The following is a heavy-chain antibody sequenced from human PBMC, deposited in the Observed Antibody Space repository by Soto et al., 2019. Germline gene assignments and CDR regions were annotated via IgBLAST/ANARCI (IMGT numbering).Heavy chain of an antibody. CDR3: ARGPPFGR. CDR2: VYYSGNT. V-gene: IGHV4-61*01. D-gene: IGHD3-3*01. J-gene: IGHJ4*02. CDR1: GASVSSGTFY. Sequence: PSETLSLTCVVSGASVSSGTFYWTWIRQPPGKRLEWIGDVYYSGNTNRNPSLKSGSTRYNPSLNSRVTVSIDASRNQFFLKLSSVTAADTAVYYCARGPPFGRWGQGTLVTVSS.